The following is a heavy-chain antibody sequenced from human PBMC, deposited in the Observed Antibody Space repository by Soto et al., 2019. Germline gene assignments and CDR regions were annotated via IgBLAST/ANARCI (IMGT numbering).Heavy chain of an antibody. CDR3: ARNPYYDFWSGYYTWYYYYGMDV. J-gene: IGHJ6*02. D-gene: IGHD3-3*01. V-gene: IGHV7-4-1*01. CDR1: GYTFTSYA. Sequence: GASVKVSCKASGYTFTSYAMNWVRQAPGQGLEWMGWINTNTGNPTYAQGFTGRFVFSLDTSVSTAYLQICSLKAEDTAVYYCARNPYYDFWSGYYTWYYYYGMDVWGQGTTVTVSS. CDR2: INTNTGNP.